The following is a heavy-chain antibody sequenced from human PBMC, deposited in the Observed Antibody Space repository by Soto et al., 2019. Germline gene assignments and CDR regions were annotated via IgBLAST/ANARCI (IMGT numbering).Heavy chain of an antibody. J-gene: IGHJ4*02. Sequence: QVQLVQSGAEVKKPGSSVKVSCKASGGTFSSYAISWVRQAPGQGLEWMGGIIPIFGTANYAQKFQGRVTIIADESTSTAYMELSSLRSEDTAVYYCARVGRLAWIQLWFTFDYWGQGTLVTVSS. CDR2: IIPIFGTA. CDR3: ARVGRLAWIQLWFTFDY. CDR1: GGTFSSYA. V-gene: IGHV1-69*12. D-gene: IGHD5-18*01.